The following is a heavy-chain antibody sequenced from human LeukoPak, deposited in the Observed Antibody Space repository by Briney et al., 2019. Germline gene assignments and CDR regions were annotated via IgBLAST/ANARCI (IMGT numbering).Heavy chain of an antibody. V-gene: IGHV4-59*01. D-gene: IGHD1-1*01. Sequence: PSETLSLTCTVSGGSISSYYWSWIRQPPGKGLEWIGHIYYSGSTNYNPSLKSRVTILGDTSKNQFSLRLSSVTAADTAVYYCARDWNVEGFDYWGQGTLVTVSS. CDR1: GGSISSYY. CDR2: IYYSGST. J-gene: IGHJ4*02. CDR3: ARDWNVEGFDY.